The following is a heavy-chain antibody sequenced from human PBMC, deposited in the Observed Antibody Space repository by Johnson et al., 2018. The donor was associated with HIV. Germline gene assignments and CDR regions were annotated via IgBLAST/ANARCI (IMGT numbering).Heavy chain of an antibody. CDR2: IYNDGTT. J-gene: IGHJ3*02. D-gene: IGHD6-13*01. V-gene: IGHV3-66*01. CDR3: ARETGYSSSWHAFDM. CDR1: GFPVSGDY. Sequence: VQVVESGGGLVRPGGSLRLSCAASGFPVSGDYMSWVRQTPRKGLEWVSLIYNDGTTYYADSVKGRFTISRDNSRNTLYLQMNRLSADDTAVYYCARETGYSSSWHAFDMWGQGTMVTVSS.